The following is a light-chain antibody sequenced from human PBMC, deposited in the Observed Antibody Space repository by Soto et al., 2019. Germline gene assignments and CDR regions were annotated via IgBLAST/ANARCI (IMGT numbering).Light chain of an antibody. CDR3: SSFTISSAYVV. V-gene: IGLV2-14*03. Sequence: QSALTQPASVSGSPGQSITISCTGTSSDVGGYHYVSWYQQHPGKAPKLMIYDVSNRPSRVSNRFSGSKSGNTASLTISGLQPEDEADYFCSSFTISSAYVVFGGGTKLTVL. CDR1: SSDVGGYHY. CDR2: DVS. J-gene: IGLJ2*01.